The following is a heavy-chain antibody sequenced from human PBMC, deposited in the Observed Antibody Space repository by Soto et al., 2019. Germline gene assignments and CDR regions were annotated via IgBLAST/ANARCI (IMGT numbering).Heavy chain of an antibody. CDR1: GGTFSSYA. Sequence: SVKVSCKASGGTFSSYAISWVRQAPGQGLEWMGGIIPIFGTANYAQKFQGRVTITADESTSTAYMELSSLRSEDTAVYYCASDRVDAIFGVVIGMDVWGQGTTVTVSS. CDR3: ASDRVDAIFGVVIGMDV. J-gene: IGHJ6*02. CDR2: IIPIFGTA. D-gene: IGHD3-3*01. V-gene: IGHV1-69*13.